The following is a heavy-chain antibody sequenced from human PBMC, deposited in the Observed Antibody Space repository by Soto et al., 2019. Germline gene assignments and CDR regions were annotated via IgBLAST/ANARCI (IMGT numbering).Heavy chain of an antibody. D-gene: IGHD1-1*01. J-gene: IGHJ4*02. V-gene: IGHV3-30*18. CDR1: GFTFSSYG. Sequence: QVQLVESGGGVVQPGRSLRLSCAASGFTFSSYGMHWVRQAPGKGLEWVTVISYDGKVAYYADSVKGRFTISRDNSKNTLYLQMNSLRTEDTAMYYFAKEGPITNWYFAYWGQGTLVTVSS. CDR2: ISYDGKVA. CDR3: AKEGPITNWYFAY.